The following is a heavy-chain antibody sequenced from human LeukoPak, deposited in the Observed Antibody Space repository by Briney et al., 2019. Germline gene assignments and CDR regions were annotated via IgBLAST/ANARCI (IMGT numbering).Heavy chain of an antibody. J-gene: IGHJ6*02. D-gene: IGHD3-16*01. CDR3: ARGLSSWGYYYGMDV. Sequence: SETLSLTCAVYGGSFSGYYWSWIRQPPGKGLEWIGEINHSGSTNYNPSLKSRVTISVDTSKNQFSLKLSSVTAADTAVYYCARGLSSWGYYYGMDVWGQGTTVTVSS. V-gene: IGHV4-34*01. CDR2: INHSGST. CDR1: GGSFSGYY.